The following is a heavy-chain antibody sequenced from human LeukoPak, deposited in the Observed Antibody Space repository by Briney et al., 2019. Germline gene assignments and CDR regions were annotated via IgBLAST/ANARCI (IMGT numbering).Heavy chain of an antibody. D-gene: IGHD1-26*01. V-gene: IGHV6-1*01. CDR1: GDRVSSNIAA. Sequence: SQTLSLTCAISGDRVSSNIAAWNWIRQSPSRGLEWLGRTYYRSKWYSDYAVSVKSRINIHSDTPKNQFSLQLNSVTPEDTAVYYCAGGPWAQFDYWGQGTLVTASS. J-gene: IGHJ4*02. CDR2: TYYRSKWYS. CDR3: AGGPWAQFDY.